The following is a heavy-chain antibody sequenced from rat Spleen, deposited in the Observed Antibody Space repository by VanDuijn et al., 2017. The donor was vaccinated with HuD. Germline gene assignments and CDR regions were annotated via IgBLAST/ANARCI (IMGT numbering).Heavy chain of an antibody. V-gene: IGHV3-1*01. D-gene: IGHD5-1*01. Sequence: EVQLQESGPGLVRPSQSLSLTCSVTGSSITSNYWGWIRRFPGSKMEWMGYISYSGSTSYNPSLKSRISITRDTSKNQFFLQLNSVTTEDTATYYCARSAMGQLGVMDAWGQGASVTVSS. CDR3: ARSAMGQLGVMDA. CDR2: ISYSGST. J-gene: IGHJ4*01. CDR1: GSSITSNY.